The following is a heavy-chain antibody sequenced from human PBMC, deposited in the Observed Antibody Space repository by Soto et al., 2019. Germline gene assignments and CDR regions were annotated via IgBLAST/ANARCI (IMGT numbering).Heavy chain of an antibody. V-gene: IGHV3-30*14. CDR1: GFTFSDYV. CDR2: MTYDGATE. Sequence: QVRLVESGGGVVQPGTSLRLSCAASGFTFSDYVIHWVRQAAGKGLEWVASMTYDGATEYYADSVKCRFTMSRDNSKRALSLQMNSLRPDDTAVYYCARVRLSIAVNDALDVWGQGTTVTVSS. D-gene: IGHD3-3*02. J-gene: IGHJ3*01. CDR3: ARVRLSIAVNDALDV.